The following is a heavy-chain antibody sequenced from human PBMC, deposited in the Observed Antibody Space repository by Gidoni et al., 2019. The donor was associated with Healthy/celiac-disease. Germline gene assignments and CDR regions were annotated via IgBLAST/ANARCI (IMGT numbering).Heavy chain of an antibody. CDR2: ISGSGGST. Sequence: EVQLLESGGGLVQPGGSLRLSCAASGFTFSSYAMSWVRQAPGKGLEWVSAISGSGGSTYYAASVKGRFTISRDNSKNTRYLQMNSLRAEDTAVYYCAKDLGYSNLDYYYYGMDVWGQGTTVTVSS. CDR3: AKDLGYSNLDYYYYGMDV. D-gene: IGHD7-27*01. V-gene: IGHV3-23*01. J-gene: IGHJ6*02. CDR1: GFTFSSYA.